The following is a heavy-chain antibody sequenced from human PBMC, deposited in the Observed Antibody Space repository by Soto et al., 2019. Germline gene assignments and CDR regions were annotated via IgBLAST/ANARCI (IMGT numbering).Heavy chain of an antibody. V-gene: IGHV3-48*03. CDR1: GFTFSSYE. J-gene: IGHJ6*02. Sequence: VGSLRLSCAASGFTFSSYEMNWVRQAPGKGLEWVSYISSSGSTIYYADSVKGRFTISRDNSKNTLYLQMNSLRAEDTAVYYCAKDKVGDSAPYYYYGMDVWGQGTTVTVSS. D-gene: IGHD3-10*01. CDR2: ISSSGSTI. CDR3: AKDKVGDSAPYYYYGMDV.